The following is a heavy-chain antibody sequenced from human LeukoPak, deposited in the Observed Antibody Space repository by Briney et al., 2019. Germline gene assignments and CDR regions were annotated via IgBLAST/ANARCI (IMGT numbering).Heavy chain of an antibody. CDR3: AREGVADAFDI. Sequence: PGGSLRLSCEASGFTFSSFAMTWVRQAPGKGLEWVSSISSSSSYIYYADSVKGRFTISRDNAKNSLYLQMNSLRAEDTAVYYCAREGVADAFDIWGQGTMVTVSS. J-gene: IGHJ3*02. V-gene: IGHV3-21*01. CDR2: ISSSSSYI. D-gene: IGHD3-3*01. CDR1: GFTFSSFA.